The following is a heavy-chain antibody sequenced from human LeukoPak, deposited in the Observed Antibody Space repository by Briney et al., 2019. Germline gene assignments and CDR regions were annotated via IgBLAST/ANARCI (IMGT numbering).Heavy chain of an antibody. D-gene: IGHD3-10*01. CDR1: GYTFTGYY. CDR2: INPNSGDT. V-gene: IGHV1-2*02. J-gene: IGHJ5*02. Sequence: ASVKVSCTASGYTFTGYYMHWVRQAPGQGLEWMGWINPNSGDTNYAQKFQDRVTMTRDTSISTAYIELNLLRSDDTAVYYCARGDYYGSPKVVAAWGQGTLVTVSS. CDR3: ARGDYYGSPKVVAA.